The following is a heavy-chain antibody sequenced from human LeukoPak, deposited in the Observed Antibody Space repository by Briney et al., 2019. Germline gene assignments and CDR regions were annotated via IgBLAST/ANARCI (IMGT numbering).Heavy chain of an antibody. V-gene: IGHV4-34*01. J-gene: IGHJ4*02. Sequence: SETLSLTCAVYGGSFSGYYWSWIRQPPGKGLEWIGEINHSGSTNYNPSLKSRVTISVDTSKNQFSLKLSSVTAADTAVYCCARGERWLQLGVFDYWGQGTLVTVSS. CDR2: INHSGST. CDR1: GGSFSGYY. CDR3: ARGERWLQLGVFDY. D-gene: IGHD5-24*01.